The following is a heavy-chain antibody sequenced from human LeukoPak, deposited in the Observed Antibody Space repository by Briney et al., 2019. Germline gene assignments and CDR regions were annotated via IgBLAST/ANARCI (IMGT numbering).Heavy chain of an antibody. CDR1: GGTFSSYA. J-gene: IGHJ6*02. D-gene: IGHD2-21*02. CDR2: IIPIFGTA. V-gene: IGHV1-69*13. CDR3: ARVQSVVVVTAEKPYGMDV. Sequence: SVKVSCKASGGTFSSYAISWVRQAPGQGPEWMGGIIPIFGTANYAQKFQGRVTITADESTSTAYMELSSLRSEDTAVYYCARVQSVVVVTAEKPYGMDVWGQGTTVTVSS.